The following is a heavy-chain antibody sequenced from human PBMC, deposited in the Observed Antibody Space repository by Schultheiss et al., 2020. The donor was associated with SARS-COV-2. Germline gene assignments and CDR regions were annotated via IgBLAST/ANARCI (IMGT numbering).Heavy chain of an antibody. Sequence: GGSLRLSCAASGFTFSDYYMSWIRQAPGKGLEWVSYISSSGSTIYYADSVKGRFTISRDNAKNSLYLQMNSLRAEDTAVYYCARDLVYSRSAPDYWGQGTLVTVSS. D-gene: IGHD2-8*01. CDR2: ISSSGSTI. V-gene: IGHV3-11*04. J-gene: IGHJ4*02. CDR3: ARDLVYSRSAPDY. CDR1: GFTFSDYY.